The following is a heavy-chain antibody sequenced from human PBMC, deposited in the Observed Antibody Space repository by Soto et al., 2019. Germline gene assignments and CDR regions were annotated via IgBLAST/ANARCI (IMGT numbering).Heavy chain of an antibody. CDR2: IWYDGSNK. Sequence: GGSLRLSCAASGFTFSSYGMHWVRQAPGKGLEWVAVIWYDGSNKYYADSVKGRFTISRDNSKNTLYLQMNSLRAEDTAVYYCARSTAGGSLWVFDYWGQGTVVTVS. J-gene: IGHJ4*02. D-gene: IGHD3-10*01. CDR1: GFTFSSYG. V-gene: IGHV3-33*01. CDR3: ARSTAGGSLWVFDY.